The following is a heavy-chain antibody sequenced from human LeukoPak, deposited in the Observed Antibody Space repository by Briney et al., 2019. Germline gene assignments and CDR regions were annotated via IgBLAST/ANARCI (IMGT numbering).Heavy chain of an antibody. Sequence: PGGSLRLSCAASGFTFSSYGMHWVRQAPGKGLEWVAFIRYDGSNKYYADSVKGRFTISRDNSKSTLYLQMNSLRAEDTAVYYCAKDSAYYDSSGYYYYFDYWGQGTLVTVSS. D-gene: IGHD3-22*01. CDR2: IRYDGSNK. V-gene: IGHV3-30*02. CDR3: AKDSAYYDSSGYYYYFDY. J-gene: IGHJ4*02. CDR1: GFTFSSYG.